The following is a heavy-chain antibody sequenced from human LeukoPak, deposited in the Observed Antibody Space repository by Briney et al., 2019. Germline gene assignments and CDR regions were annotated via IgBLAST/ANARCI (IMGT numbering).Heavy chain of an antibody. CDR3: ARGPLRRGVVTARWNYFDY. Sequence: GASVKVSCKASGYTFTSYDINWVRQATAQGLEWMGWMNPNSGNTGYAQKFQGRVTMTRNTSISTAYMELSSLRSEDTAVYYCARGPLRRGVVTARWNYFDYWGQGTLVTVSS. V-gene: IGHV1-8*01. CDR1: GYTFTSYD. CDR2: MNPNSGNT. D-gene: IGHD2-21*02. J-gene: IGHJ4*02.